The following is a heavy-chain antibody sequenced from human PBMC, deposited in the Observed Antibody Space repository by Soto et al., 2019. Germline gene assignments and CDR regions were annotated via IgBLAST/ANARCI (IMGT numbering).Heavy chain of an antibody. CDR3: AKLAYYHYAMDA. CDR2: ISPKSGDT. V-gene: IGHV1-2*02. CDR1: GYTFTDYY. Sequence: GASVKVSCKASGYTFTDYYLHWVRQAPGQGLEWMGWISPKSGDTKYAQNFQGRVTMTRDTSIRATYMELSSLTSDDTAVYYCAKLAYYHYAMDAWGQGTTVTVSS. J-gene: IGHJ6*02.